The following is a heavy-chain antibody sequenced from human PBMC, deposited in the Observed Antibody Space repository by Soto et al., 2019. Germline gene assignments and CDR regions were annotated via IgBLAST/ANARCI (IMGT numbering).Heavy chain of an antibody. CDR3: ARVKVQSITMIVVPRGWFDP. D-gene: IGHD3-22*01. J-gene: IGHJ5*02. Sequence: PSETLSLTCTVSGGSIISGGYYLICIRQHPWNGLEWIGYIYYSGSTYYNPSLKSRVTISVDTSKNQFSLKLSSVTAADTAVYYCARVKVQSITMIVVPRGWFDPWGQGTLVTVSS. CDR1: GGSIISGGYY. V-gene: IGHV4-31*03. CDR2: IYYSGST.